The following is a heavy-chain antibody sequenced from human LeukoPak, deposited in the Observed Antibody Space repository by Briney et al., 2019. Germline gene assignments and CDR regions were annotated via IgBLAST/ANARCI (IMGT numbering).Heavy chain of an antibody. CDR2: IYTSGST. Sequence: SETLSLTCTVSGGSISSYYWSWIRQPPGKGLEWNGYIYTSGSTNYNPSLKSRVTISVDTSKNQLSLKLSSVTAADTAVYYCARHPDYYYYMDVWGKGTTVTVSS. CDR3: ARHPDYYYYMDV. CDR1: GGSISSYY. J-gene: IGHJ6*03. V-gene: IGHV4-4*09.